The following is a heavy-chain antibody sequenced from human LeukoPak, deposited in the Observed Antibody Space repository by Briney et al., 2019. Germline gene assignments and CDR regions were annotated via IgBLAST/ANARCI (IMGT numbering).Heavy chain of an antibody. D-gene: IGHD5-18*01. Sequence: SETLSLTCSVSGSSIRSYYWSWIRQPPGKGLEWIGYIYYSGSTNYNPSLKSRVTVSVDTSKNQFSLKLRSVTAADTAVYYCARGNVDTAHRYYFDYWGQGTLVTVSS. J-gene: IGHJ4*02. CDR2: IYYSGST. CDR1: GSSIRSYY. V-gene: IGHV4-59*01. CDR3: ARGNVDTAHRYYFDY.